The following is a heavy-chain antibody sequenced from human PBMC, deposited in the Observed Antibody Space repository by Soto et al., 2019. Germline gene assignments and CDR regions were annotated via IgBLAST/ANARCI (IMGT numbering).Heavy chain of an antibody. CDR3: ARGRDFTFFGVAAYFQH. D-gene: IGHD3-3*01. V-gene: IGHV4-34*01. J-gene: IGHJ1*01. Sequence: SETLSLTCAVYGGSFSGDCWSWIRQPPGKGLEWIGEINHSGSTNYNPSLKSRVTISVDTSKNQFSLKLSSVTAADTAVYYCARGRDFTFFGVAAYFQHWGQGTLVTVSS. CDR1: GGSFSGDC. CDR2: INHSGST.